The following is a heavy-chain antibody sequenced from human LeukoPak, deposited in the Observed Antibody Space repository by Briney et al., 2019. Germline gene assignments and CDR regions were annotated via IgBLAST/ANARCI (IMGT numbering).Heavy chain of an antibody. CDR1: GFTFNSYW. CDR3: ARGPYSSSWYIGDFDY. J-gene: IGHJ4*02. Sequence: GGSLRLSCAASGFTFNSYWMNWVRQAPGKGLEWVANIKRDGSEKYYVDSVKGRFTISRDNAKNSLYLQMNSLRAEDTAVYYCARGPYSSSWYIGDFDYWGQGTLVTVSS. V-gene: IGHV3-7*01. CDR2: IKRDGSEK. D-gene: IGHD6-13*01.